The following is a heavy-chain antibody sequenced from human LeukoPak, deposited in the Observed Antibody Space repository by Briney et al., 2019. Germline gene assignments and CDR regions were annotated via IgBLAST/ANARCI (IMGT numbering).Heavy chain of an antibody. CDR2: ISYDGSNK. D-gene: IGHD5-12*01. Sequence: GSLRLSCAASGFTFNSYWMNWVRQAPGKGLEWVAVISYDGSNKYYADSVKGRFTISRDNSKNTLYLQMNSLRAEDTAVYYCARESGYGPYDFDYWGQGTLVTVSS. CDR1: GFTFNSYW. V-gene: IGHV3-30-3*01. J-gene: IGHJ4*02. CDR3: ARESGYGPYDFDY.